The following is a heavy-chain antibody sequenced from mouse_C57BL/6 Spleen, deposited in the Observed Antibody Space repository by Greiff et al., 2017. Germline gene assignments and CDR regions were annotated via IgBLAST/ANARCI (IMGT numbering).Heavy chain of an antibody. Sequence: QVQLQQSGAELVKPGASVKLSCKASGYTFTEYTIHWVKQRSGQGLEWIGWFYPGSGSIKYNEKFKDKATLTADKSSSTVYMGLSRLTSEDSAVYFCARHEEIYYYGRSGYFDVWGTGTTVTVSS. CDR2: FYPGSGSI. D-gene: IGHD1-1*01. J-gene: IGHJ1*03. CDR1: GYTFTEYT. CDR3: ARHEEIYYYGRSGYFDV. V-gene: IGHV1-62-2*01.